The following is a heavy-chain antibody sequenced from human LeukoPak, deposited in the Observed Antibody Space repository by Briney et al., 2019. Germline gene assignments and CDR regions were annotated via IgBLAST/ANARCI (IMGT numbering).Heavy chain of an antibody. V-gene: IGHV3-23*01. CDR2: ISGSGGST. CDR3: AKVVQDGYSGPYDAFDI. Sequence: QPGGSLRLSCAASGFTFSSYAMSWVRQAPGKGLEWVSAISGSGGSTYYADSVKGRFTISRDNSKNTLYLQMNSLRAEDTAVYYCAKVVQDGYSGPYDAFDIWGQGTMVTVSS. D-gene: IGHD5-24*01. CDR1: GFTFSSYA. J-gene: IGHJ3*02.